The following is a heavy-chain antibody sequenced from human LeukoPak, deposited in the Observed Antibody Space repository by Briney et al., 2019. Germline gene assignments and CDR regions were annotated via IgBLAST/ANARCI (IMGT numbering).Heavy chain of an antibody. CDR1: GGTFSSYA. CDR2: IIPIFGTA. D-gene: IGHD2-2*01. CDR3: ASDKCSSISCSDAFDI. V-gene: IGHV1-69*13. Sequence: SVKVSCKASGGTFSSYAISWVRQAPGQGLEWMGGIIPIFGTANYAQKFQGRVTITADESTSTAYMELTSLRSEDTAMYYCASDKCSSISCSDAFDIWGQGTMVTVSS. J-gene: IGHJ3*02.